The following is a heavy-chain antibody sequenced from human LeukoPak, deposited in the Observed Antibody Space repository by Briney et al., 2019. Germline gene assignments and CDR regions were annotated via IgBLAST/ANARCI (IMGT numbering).Heavy chain of an antibody. V-gene: IGHV3-30*04. CDR2: ISYDGSNK. D-gene: IGHD2-21*01. J-gene: IGHJ4*02. Sequence: PGRSLRLSCAASGFTFSSYAMHWVRQAPGKGLEWVAVISYDGSNKYYADSVKSRFTLSRDNSKNTLYLQMNSLRAEDTAVYYCARDPLGDSTYYFDYWGQGTLVTVSS. CDR3: ARDPLGDSTYYFDY. CDR1: GFTFSSYA.